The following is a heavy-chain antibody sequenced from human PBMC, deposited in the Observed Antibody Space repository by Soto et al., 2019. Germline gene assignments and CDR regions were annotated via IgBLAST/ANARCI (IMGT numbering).Heavy chain of an antibody. CDR2: INAGNGNT. D-gene: IGHD1-26*01. CDR1: GYTFTSYA. CDR3: ARGSYEDYYYGLDV. V-gene: IGHV1-3*01. Sequence: SVKVSCKASGYTFTSYAMHWVRQAPGQRLEWMGWINAGNGNTKYSQKFQGRVTITRDTSASTAYMELSSLRSEDTAVYYCARGSYEDYYYGLDVWGQGTTVTVSS. J-gene: IGHJ6*02.